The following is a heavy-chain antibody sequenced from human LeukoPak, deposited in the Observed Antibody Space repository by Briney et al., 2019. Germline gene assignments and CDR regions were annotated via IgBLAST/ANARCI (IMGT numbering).Heavy chain of an antibody. Sequence: QAGGSLRLSCAASGFTFSSYWMSWVRQAPGKGLEWVSAISGSGGSTYYVDSVKGRVTISRDNSKNTLYLQMSSLRAEDTAVYYCAKDIREHDSSGYYPDDAFDIWGQGTMVTVSS. CDR2: ISGSGGST. CDR3: AKDIREHDSSGYYPDDAFDI. J-gene: IGHJ3*02. V-gene: IGHV3-23*01. CDR1: GFTFSSYW. D-gene: IGHD3-22*01.